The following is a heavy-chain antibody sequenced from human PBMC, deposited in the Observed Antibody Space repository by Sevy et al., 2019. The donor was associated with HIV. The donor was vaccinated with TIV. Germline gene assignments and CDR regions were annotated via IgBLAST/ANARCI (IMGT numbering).Heavy chain of an antibody. CDR3: AKANFVGSGWAGNTDY. V-gene: IGHV3-23*01. CDR2: ITVSGGAS. J-gene: IGHJ4*02. CDR1: GFTFTTYA. D-gene: IGHD6-25*01. Sequence: GGSLRLSCAASGFTFTTYAMTWVRHGPRKGLEWVSSITVSGGASYYADSVKGRFTTSRDSSRNMVNLQMNGLIVEDTPVYYGAKANFVGSGWAGNTDYWGQGAMVTVSS.